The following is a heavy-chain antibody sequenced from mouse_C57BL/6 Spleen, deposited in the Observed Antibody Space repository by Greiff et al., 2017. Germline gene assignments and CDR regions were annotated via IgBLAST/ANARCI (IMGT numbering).Heavy chain of an antibody. CDR2: ISSGGDYI. Sequence: EVKLVESGEGLVKPGGSLKLSCAASGFTFSSYAMSWVRQTPEKRLEWVAYISSGGDYIYYADTVKGRFTIYRDNARNTLYLQMSSLKSEDTAMYYCTRDSNYWYFDVWGTGTTVTVSS. CDR1: GFTFSSYA. D-gene: IGHD2-5*01. CDR3: TRDSNYWYFDV. V-gene: IGHV5-9-1*02. J-gene: IGHJ1*03.